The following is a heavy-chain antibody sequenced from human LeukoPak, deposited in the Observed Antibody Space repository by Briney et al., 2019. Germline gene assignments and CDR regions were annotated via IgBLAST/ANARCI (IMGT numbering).Heavy chain of an antibody. CDR2: IYYSGST. V-gene: IGHV4-59*01. D-gene: IGHD3-22*01. Sequence: SETLSLTCTVSGSSISSYYWSWIRQPPGKGLEWIGYIYYSGSTNYNPSLKSRVTISVDTSKNQFSLKLSSVTAADTAVYYCARGVYDSSGYYYDWGQGTLVTVSS. CDR1: GSSISSYY. CDR3: ARGVYDSSGYYYD. J-gene: IGHJ4*02.